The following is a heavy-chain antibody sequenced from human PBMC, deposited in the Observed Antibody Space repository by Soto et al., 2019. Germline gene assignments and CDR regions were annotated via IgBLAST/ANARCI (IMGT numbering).Heavy chain of an antibody. CDR3: AKKVPGSNPLDS. CDR2: IIGRGGST. J-gene: IGHJ4*02. D-gene: IGHD1-1*01. Sequence: GGSLRLSCAASGFTFSNYAVTWVRQAPGKGLEWVSSIIGRGGSTYYADSVKGRFTISRDNSKNTLYLQMNSLRVEDTAVYYCAKKVPGSNPLDSWGQGALVTVSS. V-gene: IGHV3-23*01. CDR1: GFTFSNYA.